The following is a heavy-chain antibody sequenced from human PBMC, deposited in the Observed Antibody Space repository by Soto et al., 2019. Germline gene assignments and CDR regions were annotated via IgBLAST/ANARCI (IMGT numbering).Heavy chain of an antibody. CDR3: ARAGVWQYSGYDLTPDWFDP. V-gene: IGHV4-31*03. CDR1: GGSISSGGYY. CDR2: IYYSGST. J-gene: IGHJ5*02. D-gene: IGHD5-12*01. Sequence: SETLSLTCTVSGGSISSGGYYWSWIRQHPGKGLEWIGYIYYSGSTYYNPSLKSRVTISVDTSKNQFSLKLSSVTAADTAVYYCARAGVWQYSGYDLTPDWFDPWGQGTLVTVSS.